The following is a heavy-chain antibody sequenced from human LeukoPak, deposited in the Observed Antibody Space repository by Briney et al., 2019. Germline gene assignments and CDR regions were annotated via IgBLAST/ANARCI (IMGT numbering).Heavy chain of an antibody. CDR2: IYSGGST. V-gene: IGHV3-53*05. J-gene: IGHJ4*02. Sequence: GGSLRLSCAASGFTVSSNYMSWVRQAPGKGLEWVSVIYSGGSTYYADSVKGRFTISRDNSKNTLYLQMNSLRSDDTAVYYCARVKVAGRWLQSYYFDYWGQGTLVTVSS. CDR3: ARVKVAGRWLQSYYFDY. CDR1: GFTVSSNY. D-gene: IGHD5-24*01.